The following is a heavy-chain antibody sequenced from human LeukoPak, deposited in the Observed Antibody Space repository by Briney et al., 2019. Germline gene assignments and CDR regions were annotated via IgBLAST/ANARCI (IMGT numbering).Heavy chain of an antibody. J-gene: IGHJ4*02. D-gene: IGHD5-18*01. CDR2: TDSRNTI. Sequence: GGSLRLSCAASGFTFSSYILTWIRQAPGKGLEWVSYTDSRNTIYYTDSVKGRFTISRDNVKNSLYLQMNSLRVEDTALYYCARVFYTYGPYYFDYWGQGTLVTVSS. CDR1: GFTFSSYI. V-gene: IGHV3-48*01. CDR3: ARVFYTYGPYYFDY.